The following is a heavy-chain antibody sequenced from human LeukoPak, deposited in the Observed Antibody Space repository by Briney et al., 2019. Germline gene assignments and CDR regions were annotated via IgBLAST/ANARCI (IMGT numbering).Heavy chain of an antibody. Sequence: GEPLKISVKGSGSTFTSYWITWARQLPGKGLEWMGRIDPSDSYTNYSPSFQGHVTISAVKSISTVYLQWSSLQASDTAMYYCARRVGELSPDDFWGQGTLVTVSS. CDR3: ARRVGELSPDDF. J-gene: IGHJ4*02. V-gene: IGHV5-10-1*01. CDR2: IDPSDSYT. D-gene: IGHD3-16*02. CDR1: GSTFTSYW.